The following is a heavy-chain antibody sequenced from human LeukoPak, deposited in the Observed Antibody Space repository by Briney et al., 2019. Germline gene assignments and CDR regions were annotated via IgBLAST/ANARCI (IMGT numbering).Heavy chain of an antibody. CDR3: AREHSRDGHPLAFDI. D-gene: IGHD5-24*01. CDR1: GGTFSSYA. CDR2: IIPIFGTA. J-gene: IGHJ3*02. V-gene: IGHV1-69*05. Sequence: SVKVSCKASGGTFSSYAISWVRQAPGQGPEWMGRIIPIFGTANYAQKFQGRVTITTDESTSTAYMELSSLRSEDTAVYYCAREHSRDGHPLAFDIWGQGTMVTVSS.